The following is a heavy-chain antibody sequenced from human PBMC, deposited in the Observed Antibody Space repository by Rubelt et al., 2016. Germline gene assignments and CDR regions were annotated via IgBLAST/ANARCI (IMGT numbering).Heavy chain of an antibody. CDR1: GYSFTSYW. V-gene: IGHV5-51*01. CDR2: IYPGDSDT. D-gene: IGHD6-6*01. J-gene: IGHJ3*02. Sequence: EVQLVQSGAEVKKPGESLKISCKGSGYSFTSYWIGWVRQMPGKGLEWIGIIYPGDSDTRYSPSFQGQVTISASKSISTACLQWSSLKASDTAMYYCASLSSSSHDAFDIWGQGTMVTVSS. CDR3: ASLSSSSHDAFDI.